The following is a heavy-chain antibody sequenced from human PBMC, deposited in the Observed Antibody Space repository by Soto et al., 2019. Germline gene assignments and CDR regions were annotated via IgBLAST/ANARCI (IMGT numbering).Heavy chain of an antibody. CDR3: SKKSVTGTYYFDY. CDR2: IRAKVHGGTT. V-gene: IGHV3-49*03. Sequence: GGSLRLSCAASGFTFGDFEMTWFRQAPGKGLEWAGFIRAKVHGGTTEFAASVKGRFTISRDDSASVAYLQMNSLTPEDTAVYFCSKKSVTGTYYFDYWGQGALVTVS. J-gene: IGHJ4*02. CDR1: GFTFGDFE. D-gene: IGHD6-19*01.